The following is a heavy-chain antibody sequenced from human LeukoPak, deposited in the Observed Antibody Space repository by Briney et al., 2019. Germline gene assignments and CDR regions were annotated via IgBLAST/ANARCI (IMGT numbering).Heavy chain of an antibody. CDR3: ARGKGYGALDY. V-gene: IGHV4-30-2*01. Sequence: SETLSLTCAVYGGSFSGYSWSWIRQPPGKGLEWIGYIYHSGSTYYNPSLKSRVTISVDRSKNQFSLKLSSVTAADTAVYYCARGKGYGALDYWGQGTLVTVSS. D-gene: IGHD4-17*01. CDR1: GGSFSGYS. CDR2: IYHSGST. J-gene: IGHJ4*02.